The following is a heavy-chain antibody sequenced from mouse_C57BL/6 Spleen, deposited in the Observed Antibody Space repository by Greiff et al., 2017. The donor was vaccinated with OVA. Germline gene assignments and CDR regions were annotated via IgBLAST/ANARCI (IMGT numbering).Heavy chain of an antibody. CDR2: IHPNSGST. V-gene: IGHV1-64*01. CDR1: GYTFTSYW. CDR3: ARNGITTGGDY. J-gene: IGHJ2*01. D-gene: IGHD1-1*01. Sequence: QVQLQQPGAELVKPGASVKLSCKASGYTFTSYWMHWVKQRPGQGLEWIGMIHPNSGSTNYNEKFKSKATLTVDKSSSTAYMQLSSLTSEDSAVYYCARNGITTGGDYWGQGTTLTVSS.